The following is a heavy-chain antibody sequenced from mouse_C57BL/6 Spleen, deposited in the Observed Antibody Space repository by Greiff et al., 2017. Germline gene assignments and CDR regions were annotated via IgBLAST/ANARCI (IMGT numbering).Heavy chain of an antibody. CDR3: ATEQGRSFGD. Sequence: EVQLQQSGPELVKPGASVKISCKASGYTFTDYYMNWVKQSHGKSLEWIGDINPNNGGTSYNQKFKGKATLTVDKSSSTAYMELRSLTSEDSAVYYCATEQGRSFGDWGQGTTLTVSS. CDR2: INPNNGGT. D-gene: IGHD4-1*01. J-gene: IGHJ2*01. V-gene: IGHV1-26*01. CDR1: GYTFTDYY.